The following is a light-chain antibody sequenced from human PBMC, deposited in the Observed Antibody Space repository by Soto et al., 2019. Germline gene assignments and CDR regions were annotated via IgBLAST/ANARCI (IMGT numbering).Light chain of an antibody. J-gene: IGKJ1*01. CDR2: SAN. V-gene: IGKV1-17*03. CDR1: QDISNF. Sequence: DIQMTQSPSDMSASVGDRVTITCRASQDISNFLVWFQQRPGKVPKRLMYSANRLESGVPSRFSGTGSGTEFPLTMSSMQPDDFATYYCLQHKSYQLKFGPGTEVDI. CDR3: LQHKSYQLK.